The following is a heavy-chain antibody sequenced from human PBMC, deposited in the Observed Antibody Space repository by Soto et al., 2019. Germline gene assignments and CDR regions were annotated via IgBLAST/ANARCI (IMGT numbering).Heavy chain of an antibody. V-gene: IGHV3-7*01. CDR1: GFPFSSYW. J-gene: IGHJ4*02. CDR3: ARTYYYDSSGYYYNFY. D-gene: IGHD3-22*01. CDR2: IKQDGSEK. Sequence: PGGSLRLSCAASGFPFSSYWMSWVRQAPGKGLEWVANIKQDGSEKYYVDSVKGRFTISRDNAKNSLYLQMNSLRAEDTAVYYCARTYYYDSSGYYYNFYWGQGTLVTVSS.